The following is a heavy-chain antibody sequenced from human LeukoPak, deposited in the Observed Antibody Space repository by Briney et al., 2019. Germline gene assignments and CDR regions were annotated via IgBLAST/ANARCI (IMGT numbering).Heavy chain of an antibody. Sequence: GGSLRLSCAASGFTFSSYVMSWVRQAPGKGVEWVSAICGSGGSKYYADSVKGRLTTSRDNSKNTLYLHVNSLRPEDTAVYYCAKGSCYEAQYYYHFMDVWGKGTTVTISS. CDR1: GFTFSSYV. V-gene: IGHV3-23*01. CDR2: ICGSGGSK. D-gene: IGHD5-12*01. J-gene: IGHJ6*03. CDR3: AKGSCYEAQYYYHFMDV.